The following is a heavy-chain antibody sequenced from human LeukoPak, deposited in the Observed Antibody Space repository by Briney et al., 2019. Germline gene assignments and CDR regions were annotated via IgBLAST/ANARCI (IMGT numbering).Heavy chain of an antibody. CDR3: ARVRDGYYYYYYMDV. J-gene: IGHJ6*03. V-gene: IGHV3-20*04. CDR2: INWNGGST. Sequence: PGGSLRLSCAASGFTFYDYGMSWVRQAPGKGLEWGSGINWNGGSTGYADSVKGRFTISRDNAKNSLYLQMNSLRAEDTALYYCARVRDGYYYYYYMDVWGKGTTVTVSS. D-gene: IGHD5-24*01. CDR1: GFTFYDYG.